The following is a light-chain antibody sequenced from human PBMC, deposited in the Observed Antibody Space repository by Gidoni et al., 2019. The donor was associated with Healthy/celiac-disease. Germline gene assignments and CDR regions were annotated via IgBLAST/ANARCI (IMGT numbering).Light chain of an antibody. J-gene: IGKJ2*01. V-gene: IGKV4-1*01. CDR2: WAS. Sequence: DIVMTQSPDSLAVSLGGRATINCKSSQSVLYSSNNKNYLAWYQQKPGQPPKLLIYWASTRASGVPDRFSGSGSGTDFTLTISSLQAEDVAVYYCQQYYSTLMYTFXXXTKLEIK. CDR1: QSVLYSSNNKNY. CDR3: QQYYSTLMYT.